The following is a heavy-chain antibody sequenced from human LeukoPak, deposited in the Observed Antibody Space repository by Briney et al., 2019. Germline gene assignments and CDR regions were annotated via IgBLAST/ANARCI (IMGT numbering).Heavy chain of an antibody. CDR3: ARDGYYYCSSTSCDLFDY. CDR1: GYTFTGYY. CDR2: INPNSGGT. D-gene: IGHD2-2*01. J-gene: IGHJ4*02. Sequence: ASVKVSCKASGYTFTGYYMHWVRQAPGQGLEWMGWINPNSGGTNYAQKFQGGVTMTRDTSISTAYMELSRLRSDDTAVYYCARDGYYYCSSTSCDLFDYWGQGTLVTVSS. V-gene: IGHV1-2*02.